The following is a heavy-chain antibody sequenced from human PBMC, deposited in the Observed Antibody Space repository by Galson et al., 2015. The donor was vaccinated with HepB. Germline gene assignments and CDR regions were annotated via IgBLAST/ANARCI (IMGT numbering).Heavy chain of an antibody. CDR2: IYHTGST. D-gene: IGHD3-22*01. CDR1: GGSVSSGGYS. CDR3: ARAPAYDSLYYFDY. J-gene: IGHJ4*02. Sequence: TLSLTCAVSGGSVSSGGYSWNWIRQPPGKGLEWIGYIYHTGSTYYNPSLNSRVTISIDKSKSHFSLKLSSVTAADTAVYYCARAPAYDSLYYFDYWGQGTLVTVSS. V-gene: IGHV4-30-2*01.